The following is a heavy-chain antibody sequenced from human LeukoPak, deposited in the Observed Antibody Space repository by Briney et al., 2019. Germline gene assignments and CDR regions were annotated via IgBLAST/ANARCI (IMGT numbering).Heavy chain of an antibody. CDR2: IYGRGGT. D-gene: IGHD6-13*01. CDR1: GGSISSGDYY. V-gene: IGHV4-61*02. CDR3: ARDSLGITAVGNY. Sequence: SETLSLTCTVSGGSISSGDYYWSWIRQPAGKGLEWIGRIYGRGGTNYNPSLKSRVTMSLDTSKNQFSLKLTSVTAADTAVYYCARDSLGITAVGNYWGQGTLVTVSS. J-gene: IGHJ4*02.